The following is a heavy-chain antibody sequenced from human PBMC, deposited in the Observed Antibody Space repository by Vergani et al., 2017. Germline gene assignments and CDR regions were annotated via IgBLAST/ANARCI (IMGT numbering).Heavy chain of an antibody. CDR1: GGSISSYY. V-gene: IGHV4-59*01. Sequence: QVQLQESGPGLVKPSETLSLTCTVSGGSISSYYWSWIRQPPGKGLEWIGYIYDSGSTNYNPSLKSRVTISVDTSKNQFSLKLSSVTAADTAVYYCARASLLAGTNYYYGMDVWGQGTTVTVSS. CDR3: ARASLLAGTNYYYGMDV. D-gene: IGHD3-3*01. J-gene: IGHJ6*02. CDR2: IYDSGST.